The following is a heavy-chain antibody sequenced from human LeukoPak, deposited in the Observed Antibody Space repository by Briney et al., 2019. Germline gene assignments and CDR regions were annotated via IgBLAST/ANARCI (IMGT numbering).Heavy chain of an antibody. CDR1: GFTFSSYW. CDR3: ARDMMEYSSSSDY. Sequence: PGGSLRLSCAASGFTFSSYWVSWVRQAPGKGLEWVAVISYDGSNKYYADSVKGRFTISRDNSKNTLYLQMNSLRAEDTAVYYCARDMMEYSSSSDYWGQGTLVTVSS. J-gene: IGHJ4*02. D-gene: IGHD6-6*01. CDR2: ISYDGSNK. V-gene: IGHV3-30-3*01.